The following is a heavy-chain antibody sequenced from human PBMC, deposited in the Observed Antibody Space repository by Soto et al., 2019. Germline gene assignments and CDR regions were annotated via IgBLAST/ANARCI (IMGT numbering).Heavy chain of an antibody. D-gene: IGHD3-10*01. J-gene: IGHJ4*02. Sequence: QVQLQQWGAGLLKPSETLSLTCAVYGGSFSGYYWNWIRQPPGKGLEWIGEINHSGSTNYNPSLKSRVTISVDTSKNQYSLKRSSVTDSDPAVYYCTEGYGRNFDYWGQGTLVAVSS. CDR2: INHSGST. V-gene: IGHV4-34*01. CDR3: TEGYGRNFDY. CDR1: GGSFSGYY.